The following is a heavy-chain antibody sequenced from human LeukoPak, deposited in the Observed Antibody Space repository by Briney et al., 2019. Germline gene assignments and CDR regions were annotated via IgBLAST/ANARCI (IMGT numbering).Heavy chain of an antibody. D-gene: IGHD3-10*01. J-gene: IGHJ5*02. CDR2: INPSGGST. Sequence: GASVKVSCKASGYTFTSYYMHWVRQAPGQGLEWMGIINPSGGSTSYAQKFQGRVTMTRDTSTSTVYMELSSLRSEDTAVYYCAREMIWFGEFPSWFDPWGQGTLVTVSS. CDR1: GYTFTSYY. V-gene: IGHV1-46*01. CDR3: AREMIWFGEFPSWFDP.